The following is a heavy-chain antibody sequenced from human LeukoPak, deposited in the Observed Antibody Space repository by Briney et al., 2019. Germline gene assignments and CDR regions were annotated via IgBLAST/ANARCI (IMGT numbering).Heavy chain of an antibody. J-gene: IGHJ5*02. CDR3: ARHQESGNPPFDP. CDR2: IYYSGST. CDR1: GGSISSYY. D-gene: IGHD1-26*01. Sequence: PSETLSLTCTVSGGSISSYYWSWIRQPPGKGLEWIGYIYYSGSTNYNPSLKGRVTISLDTSKNQFSLKLSSVTAADTAVYYCARHQESGNPPFDPWGQGTLVTVSS. V-gene: IGHV4-59*08.